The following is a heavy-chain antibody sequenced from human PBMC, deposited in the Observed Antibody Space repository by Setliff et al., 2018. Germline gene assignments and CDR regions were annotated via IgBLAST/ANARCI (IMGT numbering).Heavy chain of an antibody. Sequence: GSLRPSCEASGFTFSGYSMNWVRQAPGKGLEWVSYISSSGSTIYYADSVKGRFTISRDNAKNSLYLQMNSLKTEDTAVYYCTFARDGYDVFDIWGQGTMVTVSS. CDR2: ISSSGSTI. J-gene: IGHJ3*02. V-gene: IGHV3-48*04. CDR3: TFARDGYDVFDI. CDR1: GFTFSGYS. D-gene: IGHD5-18*01.